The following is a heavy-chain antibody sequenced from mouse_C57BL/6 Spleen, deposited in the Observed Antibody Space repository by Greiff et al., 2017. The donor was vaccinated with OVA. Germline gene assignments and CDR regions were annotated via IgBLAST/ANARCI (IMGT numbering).Heavy chain of an antibody. Sequence: QVHVKQSGAELVKPGASVKMSCKASGYTFTSYWITWVKQRPGQGLEWIGDIYPGSGSPNYNEKFKSKATLTVDTSSSTAYMQLSSLTSEDSAVYYCAIYYYGSPFAYWGQGTLVTVSA. J-gene: IGHJ3*01. CDR1: GYTFTSYW. D-gene: IGHD1-1*01. V-gene: IGHV1-55*01. CDR3: AIYYYGSPFAY. CDR2: IYPGSGSP.